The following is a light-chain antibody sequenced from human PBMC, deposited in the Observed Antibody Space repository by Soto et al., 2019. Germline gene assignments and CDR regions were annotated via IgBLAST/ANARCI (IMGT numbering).Light chain of an antibody. CDR3: LQDFNYPWS. Sequence: DIQMTQSPSSLSASVGDRVTITCRASQSISSYLNWYQQKPGKAPKLLIYAASSLQSGVPSRFSGSGSGTIFTLTISSLQPEDFGTYYCLQDFNYPWSFGQGTKVEIK. CDR2: AAS. J-gene: IGKJ1*01. V-gene: IGKV1-39*01. CDR1: QSISSY.